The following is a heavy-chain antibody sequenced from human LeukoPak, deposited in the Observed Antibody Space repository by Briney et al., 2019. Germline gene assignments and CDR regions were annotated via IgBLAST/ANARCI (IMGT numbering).Heavy chain of an antibody. CDR2: IKQDGSEK. J-gene: IGHJ3*02. D-gene: IGHD4-17*01. V-gene: IGHV3-7*01. Sequence: QPGRSLRLSCVASGFTFSNYGMNWVRQAPGKGLEWVASIKQDGSEKFYVDSVKGRFTISRDNAKNSLHLQMNSLRVEDTAVYYCARDMIGNYGDYPTAFDIWGQGTMVTVSS. CDR3: ARDMIGNYGDYPTAFDI. CDR1: GFTFSNYG.